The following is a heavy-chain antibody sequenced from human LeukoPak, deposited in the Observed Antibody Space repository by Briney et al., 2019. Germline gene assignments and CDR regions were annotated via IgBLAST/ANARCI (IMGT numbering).Heavy chain of an antibody. CDR3: AKSSIAGEYYYYMDV. CDR2: TSRNSSSI. CDR1: RFTFGDFA. V-gene: IGHV3-9*03. Sequence: GGSLCFSSAASRFTFGDFAMQRVRPAPGQGLEGCTGTSRNSSSIGYADSVKGRFTISRDNAKTSMYLQMKSLRAADMALYSSAKSSIAGEYYYYMDVWGKGTMVTVSS. D-gene: IGHD6-6*01. J-gene: IGHJ6*03.